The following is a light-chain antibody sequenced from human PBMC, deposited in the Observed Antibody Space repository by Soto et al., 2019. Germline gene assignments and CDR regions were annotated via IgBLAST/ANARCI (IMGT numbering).Light chain of an antibody. V-gene: IGKV1-17*01. CDR1: QGIRND. J-gene: IGKJ3*01. CDR2: DAS. Sequence: DIQMTQSPSSLSASVGDRVTITCRASQGIRNDLSWYQLKQGKAPRRLISDASTLRSGGPPRFSGSGSGTEFTLTISILQPEDFATYCCLQYNSYPFTFGPGTKVDV. CDR3: LQYNSYPFT.